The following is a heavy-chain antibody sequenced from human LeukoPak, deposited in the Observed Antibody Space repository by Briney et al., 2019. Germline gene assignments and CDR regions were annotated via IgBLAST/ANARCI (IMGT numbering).Heavy chain of an antibody. Sequence: GGSLRLSCAVSGFTFSTYGMHWVRQAPGKGLEWVAFIRYDGNNKYYADSVQGRFTISRDNSKNALYLQMNSLRTEDTAVYYCAKIPVQEGFNYWGQGTLVTVSS. CDR3: AKIPVQEGFNY. CDR2: IRYDGNNK. D-gene: IGHD1-1*01. J-gene: IGHJ4*02. CDR1: GFTFSTYG. V-gene: IGHV3-30*02.